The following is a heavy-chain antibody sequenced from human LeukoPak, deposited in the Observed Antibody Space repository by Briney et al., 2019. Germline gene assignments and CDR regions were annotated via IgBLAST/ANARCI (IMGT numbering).Heavy chain of an antibody. J-gene: IGHJ4*02. V-gene: IGHV4-34*01. CDR1: GGSFSGYY. Sequence: KASETLSLTCAVYGGSFSGYYWSWIRQPPGKGLEWIGEINHSGSTNYNPSLKSRVTISVDTSKNQFSLKLSSVTAADTAVYYCARHLVGIVVVINYFDYWGQGTLVTVSS. CDR2: INHSGST. CDR3: ARHLVGIVVVINYFDY. D-gene: IGHD3-22*01.